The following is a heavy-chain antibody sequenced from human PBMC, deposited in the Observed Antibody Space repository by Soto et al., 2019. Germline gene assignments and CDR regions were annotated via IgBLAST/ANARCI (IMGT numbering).Heavy chain of an antibody. Sequence: QVQLVQSGAEVKKPGSSVKVSCKASGGTFGSYAISWVRQAPGQGLEWMGGIIPIPGTANYAQKFQGRVTIAADESPSTAYMGLSSLRSEDTAVYYCARTQGSSTSLEIYYYYYYGMDVWGQGTTVTVSS. D-gene: IGHD2-2*01. J-gene: IGHJ6*02. V-gene: IGHV1-69*01. CDR3: ARTQGSSTSLEIYYYYYYGMDV. CDR2: IIPIPGTA. CDR1: GGTFGSYA.